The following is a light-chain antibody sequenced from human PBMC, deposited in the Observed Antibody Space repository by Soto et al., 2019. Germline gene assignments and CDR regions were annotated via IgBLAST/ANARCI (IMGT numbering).Light chain of an antibody. CDR2: GAS. CDR3: QQYKRWPPIT. CDR1: QSLNTD. V-gene: IGKV3-15*01. Sequence: EILMTQSPDSLSVSPGETATLSCRASQSLNTDRAWYQQKPGQAPRLLLYGASTRATGISTRFSGGGSGTEFTLTISGLQSEDSAVYYCQQYKRWPPITFVQGTRLEI. J-gene: IGKJ5*01.